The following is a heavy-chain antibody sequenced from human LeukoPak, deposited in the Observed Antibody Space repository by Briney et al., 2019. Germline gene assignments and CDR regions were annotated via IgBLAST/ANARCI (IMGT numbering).Heavy chain of an antibody. Sequence: GGSLRLSCAASGFTFSSDAMSWGRQTPGKGLEWVSPISGIGGSTYYADSAKGRFTISRDNSKNTLYLKMNSLRAEDTAVYYCAKPPGIVAAGTFTYGGRETLVTVSS. CDR2: ISGIGGST. V-gene: IGHV3-23*01. D-gene: IGHD6-13*01. CDR3: AKPPGIVAAGTFTY. J-gene: IGHJ4*02. CDR1: GFTFSSDA.